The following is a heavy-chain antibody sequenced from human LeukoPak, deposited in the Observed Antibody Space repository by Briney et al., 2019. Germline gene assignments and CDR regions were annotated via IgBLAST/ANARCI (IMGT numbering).Heavy chain of an antibody. CDR3: AREGDSGYDSFFDY. D-gene: IGHD5-12*01. CDR1: GFTFSSYA. J-gene: IGHJ4*02. CDR2: IKQDGSEK. V-gene: IGHV3-7*03. Sequence: GGSLRLSCAASGFTFSSYAMSWVRQAPGKGLEWVANIKQDGSEKYYVDSVKGRFTISRDNAKNSLYLQMNSLRAEDTAVYYCAREGDSGYDSFFDYWGQGTLVTVSS.